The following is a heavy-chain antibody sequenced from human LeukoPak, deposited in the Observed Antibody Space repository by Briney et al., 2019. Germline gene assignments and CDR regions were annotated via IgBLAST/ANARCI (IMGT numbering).Heavy chain of an antibody. CDR1: GYTFTGYY. CDR2: INPNSGGT. CDR3: ARGGHHRGYSGYDYPDY. D-gene: IGHD5-12*01. Sequence: ASVKVSCKASGYTFTGYYMHWVRQAPGHGLEWMGWINPNSGGTNYAQKFQGRVTMTRDTSISTAYMELSRLRSDDTAVYYCARGGHHRGYSGYDYPDYWGQGTLVTVSS. V-gene: IGHV1-2*02. J-gene: IGHJ4*02.